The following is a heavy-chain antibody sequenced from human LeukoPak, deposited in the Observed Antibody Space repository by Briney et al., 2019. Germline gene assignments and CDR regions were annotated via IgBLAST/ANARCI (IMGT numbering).Heavy chain of an antibody. V-gene: IGHV3-30-3*01. CDR3: ARSRVVTAIRDAFDI. J-gene: IGHJ3*02. D-gene: IGHD2-21*02. CDR1: GFTFSSYA. Sequence: PGGSLRLSCAASGFTFSSYAMHWVRQAPGKGLEWVAVISYDGSNKYYADSVKGRFTISRDNSKNTLYLQMNSLRAEDTAVYYCARSRVVTAIRDAFDIWGQGTMVTVSS. CDR2: ISYDGSNK.